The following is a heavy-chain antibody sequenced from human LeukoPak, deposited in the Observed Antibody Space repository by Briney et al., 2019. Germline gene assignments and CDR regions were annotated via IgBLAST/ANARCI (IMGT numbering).Heavy chain of an antibody. J-gene: IGHJ5*02. CDR2: ISGSGGST. CDR1: GFTFSSYA. Sequence: PGGSLRLSCAASGFTFSSYAMSWVRQAPGKGLERVSAISGSGGSTYYADSVKGRFTIFRDNSKNTLYLQMNSLRAEDTAVYYCASRFQYYYDSSGSNWFDPWGQGTLVTVSS. D-gene: IGHD3-22*01. CDR3: ASRFQYYYDSSGSNWFDP. V-gene: IGHV3-23*01.